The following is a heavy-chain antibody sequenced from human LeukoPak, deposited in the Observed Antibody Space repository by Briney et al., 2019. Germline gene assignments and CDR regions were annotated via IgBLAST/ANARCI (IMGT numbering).Heavy chain of an antibody. Sequence: ASVKVSCKASGYTFTSYALHWVRQAPGQRPEWMGWINAGNGNTKYSQKFQGRVTIARDTSASIAYLELSTLRSEDTAVYYCARDQEGFDYWGQGTLVTVSS. J-gene: IGHJ4*02. CDR1: GYTFTSYA. V-gene: IGHV1-3*01. CDR3: ARDQEGFDY. CDR2: INAGNGNT.